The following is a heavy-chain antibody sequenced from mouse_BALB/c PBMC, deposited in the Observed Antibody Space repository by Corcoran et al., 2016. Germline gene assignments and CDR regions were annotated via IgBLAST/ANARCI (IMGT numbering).Heavy chain of an antibody. V-gene: IGHV1S136*01. Sequence: EVQLQQSGPEQVKHGASENMACKASGYTFTSYVMQWVKQKPGQGLECIGYINPDNDGTKYNEKFKGKATLTSDKSSSTAYMELSSLTSEDSAVYYCARESYFDYWGQGTTLTVSS. CDR2: INPDNDGT. J-gene: IGHJ2*01. CDR3: ARESYFDY. CDR1: GYTFTSYV.